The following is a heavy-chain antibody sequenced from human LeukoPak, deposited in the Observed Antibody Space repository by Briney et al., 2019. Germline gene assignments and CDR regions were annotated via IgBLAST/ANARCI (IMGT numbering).Heavy chain of an antibody. CDR2: IIPIFGTA. D-gene: IGHD1-14*01. J-gene: IGHJ5*02. V-gene: IGHV1-69*13. Sequence: AASVKVSCKASGGTSSSYAISWVRQGPGQGLEWMGGIIPIFGTANYAQKFQGRVTITADESTSTAYMELSSLRSEDTAVYYCARTKAPPDPWAWFDPWGQGTLVTL. CDR3: ARTKAPPDPWAWFDP. CDR1: GGTSSSYA.